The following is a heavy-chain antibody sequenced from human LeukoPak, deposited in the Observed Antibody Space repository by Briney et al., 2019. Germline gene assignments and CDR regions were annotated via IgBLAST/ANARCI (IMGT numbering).Heavy chain of an antibody. CDR3: AWGRYFDNGYFDY. D-gene: IGHD3-9*01. CDR2: IIPIFGTA. V-gene: IGHV1-69*13. Sequence: GASVKVSCKVSGGTFSNFAINWVRQAPGQGLEWMGGIIPIFGTANYAQKFQGRVTITADESTSTAYMELSSLRSEDTAVYYCAWGRYFDNGYFDYWGQGTLVTVSS. CDR1: GGTFSNFA. J-gene: IGHJ4*02.